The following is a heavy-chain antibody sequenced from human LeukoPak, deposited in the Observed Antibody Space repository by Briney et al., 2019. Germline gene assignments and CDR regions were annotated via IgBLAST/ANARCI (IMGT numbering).Heavy chain of an antibody. CDR1: GASINSAGYY. J-gene: IGHJ4*02. CDR3: ARGDY. CDR2: ISYTGST. V-gene: IGHV4-31*03. Sequence: SQTLSLTCTVSGASINSAGYYWSWIRQLPGKGLEWIGYISYTGSTYYNPSLKSRVIISRDTSKNQFSLKLSSVTAADTAIYYCARGDYWGQGTLVTVSS.